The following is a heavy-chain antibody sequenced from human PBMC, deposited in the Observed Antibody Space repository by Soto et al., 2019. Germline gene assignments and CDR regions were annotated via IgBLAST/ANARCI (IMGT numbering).Heavy chain of an antibody. CDR2: VIPIFGTA. Sequence: SVKVSCKASGGTFSSYAISWVRQAPGQGLEWMGGVIPIFGTANYAQKFQGRVTITADESTSTAYMELSSLKSEDTAVYYCARAQERWLQLRRYYYYGMDVWGQGTTVTVSS. CDR1: GGTFSSYA. D-gene: IGHD5-12*01. J-gene: IGHJ6*02. V-gene: IGHV1-69*13. CDR3: ARAQERWLQLRRYYYYGMDV.